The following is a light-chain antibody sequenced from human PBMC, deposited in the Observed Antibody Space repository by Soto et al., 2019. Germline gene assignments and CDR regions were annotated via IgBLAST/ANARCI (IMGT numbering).Light chain of an antibody. CDR3: MQALQAPLT. CDR2: LGS. CDR1: QSLLHSNGYNY. Sequence: DIVAPQSPLSLPVTAGKPASISCRSSQSLLHSNGYNYLDWYLQKPGQSPQLLIDLGSNRSSGVTDRSGGSGSGTDFTLRISRVEAEDVGLYYCMQALQAPLTFGQGTKVEI. V-gene: IGKV2-28*01. J-gene: IGKJ1*01.